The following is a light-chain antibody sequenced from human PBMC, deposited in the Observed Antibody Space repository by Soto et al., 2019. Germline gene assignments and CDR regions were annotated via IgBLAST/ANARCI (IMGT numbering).Light chain of an antibody. Sequence: SYELTQPPSVSVAPGQTARITCGGDNIGSKSLHWYQQKPGQAPVLVVYDDSDRPSGIPERFSGSNSGNTATLTITRVEAGDEADYSCQVWDTSSDHPVFGGGTKVTVL. J-gene: IGLJ3*02. CDR3: QVWDTSSDHPV. CDR2: DDS. CDR1: NIGSKS. V-gene: IGLV3-21*02.